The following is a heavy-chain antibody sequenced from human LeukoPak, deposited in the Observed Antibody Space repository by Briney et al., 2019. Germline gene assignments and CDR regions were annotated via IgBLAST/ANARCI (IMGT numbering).Heavy chain of an antibody. D-gene: IGHD6-13*01. CDR1: SDFFSSVTDY. J-gene: IGHJ4*02. CDR3: ARHRIGAAVGAFDY. Sequence: PSETLSLTCTVSSDFFSSVTDYWAWIRQPPGKGLEWIASGDYSGGTYYNPSLESRVAISADMSKNQISLKLSSVTAADTALYYCARHRIGAAVGAFDYWGQGTLVTVSS. CDR2: GDYSGGT. V-gene: IGHV4-39*07.